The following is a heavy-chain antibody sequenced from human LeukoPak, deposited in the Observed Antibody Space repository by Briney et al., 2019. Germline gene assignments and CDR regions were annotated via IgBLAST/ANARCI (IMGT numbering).Heavy chain of an antibody. V-gene: IGHV4-59*01. Sequence: SETLSLTCTVSGGSISSYYWSWIRQPPGKGLEWIGYIYYSGSTNYNPSLKSRVTISVDTSKNQFSLKLSSVTAADTAVYCCASWGARSGYGENWFDPWGQGTLVTVSS. CDR3: ASWGARSGYGENWFDP. D-gene: IGHD3-22*01. CDR1: GGSISSYY. J-gene: IGHJ5*02. CDR2: IYYSGST.